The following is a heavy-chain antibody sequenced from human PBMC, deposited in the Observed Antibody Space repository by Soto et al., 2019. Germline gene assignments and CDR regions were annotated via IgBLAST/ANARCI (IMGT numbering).Heavy chain of an antibody. D-gene: IGHD4-17*01. V-gene: IGHV3-23*01. CDR3: AKPPTRMTTVLDN. Sequence: EVQLLESGGGLLQPGESLRLSCAASGFTFSNCAMNWVRQAPGKGLEWVSTISGSGAGTYYADSVKGRFTISRDNSKNTLYLQMNSLRVEDTAIYYCAKPPTRMTTVLDNWGQGTLVTVSS. CDR1: GFTFSNCA. J-gene: IGHJ4*02. CDR2: ISGSGAGT.